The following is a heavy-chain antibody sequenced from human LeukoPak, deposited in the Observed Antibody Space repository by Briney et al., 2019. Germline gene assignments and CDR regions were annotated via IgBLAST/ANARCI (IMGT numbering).Heavy chain of an antibody. V-gene: IGHV4-39*01. J-gene: IGHJ4*02. CDR3: ARQSGTGTLLDY. Sequence: SETLSLTCTVSGGSINSSSYYWGWIRQPPGKGLEWIGNIYYSGSTYYNPSLKSRVTISVDTSKNQFSLKLSSVTAADTAVYYCARQSGTGTLLDYWGQGTLVTISS. D-gene: IGHD3/OR15-3a*01. CDR2: IYYSGST. CDR1: GGSINSSSYY.